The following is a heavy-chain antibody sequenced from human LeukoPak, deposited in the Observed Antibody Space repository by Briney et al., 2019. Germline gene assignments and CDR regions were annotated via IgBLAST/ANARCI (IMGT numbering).Heavy chain of an antibody. V-gene: IGHV6-1*01. Sequence: SQTLSLTCAISGDXVSSNSAAWNWIRQSPSRGLEWLGRTYYRSKWYNDYAVSVKSRITINPDTSKNQFSLKLSSVTAADTAVYYCARGRGTLLGYWGQGTLVTVSS. J-gene: IGHJ4*02. CDR2: TYYRSKWYN. CDR3: ARGRGTLLGY. D-gene: IGHD3-16*01. CDR1: GDXVSSNSAA.